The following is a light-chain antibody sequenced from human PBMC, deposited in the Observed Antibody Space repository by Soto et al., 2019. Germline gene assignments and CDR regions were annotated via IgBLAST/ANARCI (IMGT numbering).Light chain of an antibody. V-gene: IGLV1-47*02. CDR2: RDN. Sequence: QSVLTQPPSASGTPGQRVTISCSGSSSNIGSNYVYWYQQLPGTAPKLLIYRDNQRPSGVPDRFSGSKSGTSASLAISGLQSEDEADYYCATWDDSLLAYVFGTGTKLTVL. J-gene: IGLJ1*01. CDR1: SSNIGSNY. CDR3: ATWDDSLLAYV.